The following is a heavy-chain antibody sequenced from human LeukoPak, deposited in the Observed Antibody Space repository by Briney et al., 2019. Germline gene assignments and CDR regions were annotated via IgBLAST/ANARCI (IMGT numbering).Heavy chain of an antibody. CDR2: IYSGGST. J-gene: IGHJ6*03. D-gene: IGHD1-7*01. V-gene: IGHV3-53*01. CDR1: GFTVSSNY. CDR3: ARGDTWNYRGYYYSVDV. Sequence: GGSLRLSCAASGFTVSSNYMSWVRRAPGKGLEWVSFIYSGGSTYYADSVKARFTISRDNSKNTLYLQMNSLRDEDTAVYYCARGDTWNYRGYYYSVDVWGKGTTVTVSS.